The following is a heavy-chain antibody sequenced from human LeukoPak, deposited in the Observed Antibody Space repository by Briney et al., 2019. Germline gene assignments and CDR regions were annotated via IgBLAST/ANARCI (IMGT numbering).Heavy chain of an antibody. Sequence: QPGGSLRLSCAASGFTFSSYAMSWVRQAPGKGLEWVSAISGSGGSTYYADSVKGRFTISRDNSKNTLYLQMNSLRAEDTAVYYCARYCSSTSCPHYYYYYGMDVWGQGTTVTVSS. V-gene: IGHV3-23*01. CDR2: ISGSGGST. CDR3: ARYCSSTSCPHYYYYYGMDV. D-gene: IGHD2-2*01. J-gene: IGHJ6*02. CDR1: GFTFSSYA.